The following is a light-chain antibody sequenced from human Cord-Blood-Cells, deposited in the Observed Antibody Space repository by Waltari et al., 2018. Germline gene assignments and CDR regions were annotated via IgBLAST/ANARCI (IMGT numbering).Light chain of an antibody. V-gene: IGLV4-69*01. CDR2: LNSDGRH. J-gene: IGLJ3*02. CDR3: QTWGTGNWV. CDR1: SGHSSYA. Sequence: QLVLTQAPAAAASLGASVTLTCTLSSGHSSYAIAWHHQQPEKGPRYLMKLNSDGRHSKGDGIPARFSGSSSGAERYLTISSLQSEDEADYYCQTWGTGNWVFGGGTKLTVL.